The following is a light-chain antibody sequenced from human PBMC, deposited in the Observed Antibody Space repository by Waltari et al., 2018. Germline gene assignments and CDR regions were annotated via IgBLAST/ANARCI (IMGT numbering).Light chain of an antibody. V-gene: IGLV3-21*04. CDR2: YDS. CDR3: QVWDSSSDHPV. CDR1: DLGSKS. J-gene: IGLJ3*02. Sequence: YVLTQPPSVSVAPGKTARITCGGNDLGSKSVTWYQQKPGQAPVLVIYYDSDRPSGIPERFSGSNSGNTATLTISRVEAGDEADYYCQVWDSSSDHPVFGGGTKLTVL.